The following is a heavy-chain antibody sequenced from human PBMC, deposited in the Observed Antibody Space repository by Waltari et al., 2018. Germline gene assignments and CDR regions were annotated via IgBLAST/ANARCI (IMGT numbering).Heavy chain of an antibody. CDR2: MNPNSGNT. V-gene: IGHV1-8*01. Sequence: QVQLVQSGAEVKKPGASVKVSCKASGYTFTSYDINWVRQATGQGLEWMGWMNPNSGNTGYAQKFQGRVTMTRNTSISTAYMELSSLRSEDTAVYYCARMGSSSWYHYYYYYMDVWGKGTTVTVSS. CDR1: GYTFTSYD. CDR3: ARMGSSSWYHYYYYYMDV. J-gene: IGHJ6*03. D-gene: IGHD6-6*01.